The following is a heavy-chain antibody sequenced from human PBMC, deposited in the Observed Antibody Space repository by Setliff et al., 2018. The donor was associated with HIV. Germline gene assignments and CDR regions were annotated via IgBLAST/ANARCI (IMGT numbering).Heavy chain of an antibody. CDR2: INPNMGDT. V-gene: IGHV1-2*06. Sequence: GASVKVSCKASGYKFTGHHIQWMRQAPGQGLEWMGRINPNMGDTQYAQKFQGRIVMTRDTSINTVYMELSRLRSDDTAVYYCARDYGMWDYGGNVLLREYFLHWGQGTLVTVSS. J-gene: IGHJ1*01. D-gene: IGHD4-17*01. CDR1: GYKFTGHH. CDR3: ARDYGMWDYGGNVLLREYFLH.